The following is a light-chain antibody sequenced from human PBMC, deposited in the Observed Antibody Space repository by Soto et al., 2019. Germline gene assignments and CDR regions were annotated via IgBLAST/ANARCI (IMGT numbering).Light chain of an antibody. J-gene: IGKJ1*01. CDR3: QQYGSSGK. CDR2: GAS. V-gene: IGKV3-20*01. CDR1: RSVRSN. Sequence: EILMTPSPTTLSVSPWEIATLSFNASRSVRSNLAWYQQTPGQAPRLLISGASTRATGIPDRFSGSGSGTDFTLTISRLEPEDFAVYYCQQYGSSGKFGQGTKVDI.